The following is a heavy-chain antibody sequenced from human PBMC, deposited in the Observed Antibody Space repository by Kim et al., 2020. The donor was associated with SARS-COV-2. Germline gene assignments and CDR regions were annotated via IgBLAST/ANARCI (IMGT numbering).Heavy chain of an antibody. J-gene: IGHJ4*02. Sequence: YPQKFQGRVTMTRDTSISTAYMEVTTLRSDDTAVYYCARGGTVGIDYWGQGTLVTVSS. D-gene: IGHD1-26*01. V-gene: IGHV1-2*02. CDR3: ARGGTVGIDY.